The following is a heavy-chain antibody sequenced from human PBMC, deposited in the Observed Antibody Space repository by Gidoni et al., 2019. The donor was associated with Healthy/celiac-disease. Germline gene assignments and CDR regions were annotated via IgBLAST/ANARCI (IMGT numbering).Heavy chain of an antibody. CDR1: GYSVSSNRAA. CDR3: ACVSLRGQQHYGMDV. V-gene: IGHV6-1*01. D-gene: IGHD4-17*01. Sequence: QVQLQQSGPGLVKPSQTLPLTCAISGYSVSSNRAAWNWIRQSPSRGLELLGRTFDRSKWYNDYAVSVKSRITINPDTSKNQCSLQLNSVTPEDTAVYYCACVSLRGQQHYGMDVWGQGTTVTVSS. J-gene: IGHJ6*02. CDR2: TFDRSKWYN.